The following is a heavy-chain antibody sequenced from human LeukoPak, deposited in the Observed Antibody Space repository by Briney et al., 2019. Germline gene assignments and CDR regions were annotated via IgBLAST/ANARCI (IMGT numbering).Heavy chain of an antibody. CDR1: GGSISSSSYY. J-gene: IGHJ4*02. V-gene: IGHV4-39*01. CDR3: ARVRYGSGSYYISFDY. CDR2: IYYSGST. D-gene: IGHD3-10*01. Sequence: PSETLSLTCTVSGGSISSSSYYWGWIRQPPGKGLEWIGSIYYSGSTYYNPSLKSRVTISVDTSKNQFSLKLSSVTAADTAVYYCARVRYGSGSYYISFDYWGQGTLVTVSS.